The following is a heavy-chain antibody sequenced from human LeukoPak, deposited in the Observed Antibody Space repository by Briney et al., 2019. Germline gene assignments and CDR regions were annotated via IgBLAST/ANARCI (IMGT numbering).Heavy chain of an antibody. V-gene: IGHV1-69*13. J-gene: IGHJ5*02. CDR2: IIPIFGTA. CDR3: ARGLQLERNNWFDP. D-gene: IGHD1-1*01. CDR1: GGTFSSYA. Sequence: SVRVSCKASGGTFSSYAISWVRQAPGQGLEWMGGIIPIFGTANYAQKFQGRVTITADESTSTAYMELSSLRSEDTAVYYCARGLQLERNNWFDPWGQGTLVTVSS.